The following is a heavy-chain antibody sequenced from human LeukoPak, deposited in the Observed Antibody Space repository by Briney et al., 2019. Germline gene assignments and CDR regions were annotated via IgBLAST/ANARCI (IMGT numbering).Heavy chain of an antibody. CDR2: INSDGTGI. J-gene: IGHJ4*02. D-gene: IGHD3-3*01. Sequence: PGGSLRLSCTTSGFTFSNYWMYWVRHAPGKGLMWVSRINSDGTGIIYTDSVEGRFTTYRDNAKNRLYLQMDSLRDEGTAVYYCVRGQTIDYWGRGTLVTVSS. V-gene: IGHV3-74*01. CDR1: GFTFSNYW. CDR3: VRGQTIDY.